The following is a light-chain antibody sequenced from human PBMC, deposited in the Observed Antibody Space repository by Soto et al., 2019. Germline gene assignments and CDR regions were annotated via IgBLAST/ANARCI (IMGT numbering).Light chain of an antibody. CDR1: SSKVGSYDL. Sequence: QSALTQPASVSGSRGRSITISCTGTSSKVGSYDLVSWYQQHPGEAPKLMIYEGTKRPSGVSNRFSGAKSANTASLTISGLQPEDAADYYCCSYAGSDTIIFGGGTKMTVL. V-gene: IGLV2-23*03. CDR2: EGT. CDR3: CSYAGSDTII. J-gene: IGLJ2*01.